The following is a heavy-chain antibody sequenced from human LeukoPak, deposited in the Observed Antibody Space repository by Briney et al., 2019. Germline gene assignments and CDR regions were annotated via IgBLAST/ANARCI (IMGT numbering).Heavy chain of an antibody. D-gene: IGHD5-12*01. CDR3: ARMGYSGYNFPFYYMDV. V-gene: IGHV1-8*01. CDR1: GYSFTKFD. Sequence: GASVKVSCNASGYSFTKFDVNWVRQATGQGLEWMGWMNPDIGNTDHAQKFQGRVTMTRDTSINTAYLELSSLTSDDTAVYYCARMGYSGYNFPFYYMDVWDKGTPVTVS. CDR2: MNPDIGNT. J-gene: IGHJ6*03.